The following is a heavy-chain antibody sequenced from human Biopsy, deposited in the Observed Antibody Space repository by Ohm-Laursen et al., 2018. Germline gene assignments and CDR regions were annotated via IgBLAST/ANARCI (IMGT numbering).Heavy chain of an antibody. Sequence: PSDTLSLTCTVSGESMGTYYWTWIRQPPGKGLEWIASIYYSGTTNKNPSLKSRVTISVDTSKRQFYLELSSVTAADTAIYCCARVRGGFLEWFDYWGQGILVTVSS. CDR2: IYYSGTT. CDR1: GESMGTYY. D-gene: IGHD3-3*01. J-gene: IGHJ5*01. V-gene: IGHV4-59*07. CDR3: ARVRGGFLEWFDY.